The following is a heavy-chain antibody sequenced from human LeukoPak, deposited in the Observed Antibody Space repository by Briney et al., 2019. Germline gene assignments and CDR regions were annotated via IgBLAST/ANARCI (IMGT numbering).Heavy chain of an antibody. CDR3: AITKGGILTGYSVFYGMDV. CDR1: GGSISSYY. V-gene: IGHV4-59*08. CDR2: IYYSGST. D-gene: IGHD3-9*01. Sequence: PSETLSLTCTVSGGSISSYYWSWIRQPPGKGLEWIGYIYYSGSTHYNPSLKSRVTISVDTSKDQFSLKLSSVTAAAAAVDYCAITKGGILTGYSVFYGMDVWGQGTTVTVSS. J-gene: IGHJ6*02.